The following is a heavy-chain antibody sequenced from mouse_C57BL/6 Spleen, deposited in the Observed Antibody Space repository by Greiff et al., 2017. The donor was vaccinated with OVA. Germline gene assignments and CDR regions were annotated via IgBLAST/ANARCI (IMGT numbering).Heavy chain of an antibody. CDR1: GYAFSSSW. CDR3: ARSTYYSNWFAY. Sequence: QVHVKQSGPELVKPGASVKISCKASGYAFSSSWMNWVKQRPGKGLEWIGRIYPGDGDTNYNGKFKGKATLTADKSSSTAYMQLSSLTSEDSAVYFCARSTYYSNWFAYWGQGTLVTVSA. D-gene: IGHD2-5*01. J-gene: IGHJ3*01. CDR2: IYPGDGDT. V-gene: IGHV1-82*01.